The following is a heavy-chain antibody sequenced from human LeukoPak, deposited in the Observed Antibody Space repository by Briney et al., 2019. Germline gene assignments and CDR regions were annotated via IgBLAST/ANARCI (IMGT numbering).Heavy chain of an antibody. Sequence: SETLSLTCTVSGGSISSYYWSWIRQPPGKGLEWIGYIYYSGSTNYNPSLKSRVTISVDTSKNQFSLKLSSVTATDTAVYYCARSTGSTMFIDYWGQGTLVTVSS. CDR2: IYYSGST. CDR3: ARSTGSTMFIDY. J-gene: IGHJ4*02. D-gene: IGHD3-10*02. CDR1: GGSISSYY. V-gene: IGHV4-59*01.